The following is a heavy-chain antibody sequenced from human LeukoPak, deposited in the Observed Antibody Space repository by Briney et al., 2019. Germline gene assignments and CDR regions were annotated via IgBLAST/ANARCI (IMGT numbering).Heavy chain of an antibody. CDR3: AGAPHTYYDFWSGSEFDY. Sequence: SETLSLTCTVSGGSISSYYWSWIRQPPEKGLEWIGYIYYSGSTNYNPSLKSRVTISVDTSKNRFSLKLSSVTAADTAVYYCAGAPHTYYDFWSGSEFDYWGQGTLVTVSS. V-gene: IGHV4-59*01. CDR2: IYYSGST. CDR1: GGSISSYY. D-gene: IGHD3-3*01. J-gene: IGHJ4*02.